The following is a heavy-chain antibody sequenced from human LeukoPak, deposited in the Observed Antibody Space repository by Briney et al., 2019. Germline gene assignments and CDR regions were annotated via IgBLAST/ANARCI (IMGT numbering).Heavy chain of an antibody. V-gene: IGHV3-23*01. J-gene: IGHJ6*02. Sequence: GGSLRPSCAASGFTFSSYAMSWVRQAPGKGLEWVSAISGSGGSTYYADSVKGRFTISRDNSKNTLYLQMNSLRAEDTAVYYCAKDGALRDIVVVPAALTWYYYGMGVWGQGTTVTVSS. CDR2: ISGSGGST. D-gene: IGHD2-2*01. CDR3: AKDGALRDIVVVPAALTWYYYGMGV. CDR1: GFTFSSYA.